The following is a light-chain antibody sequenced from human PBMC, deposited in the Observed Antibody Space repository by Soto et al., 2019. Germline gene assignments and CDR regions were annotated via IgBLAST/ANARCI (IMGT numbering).Light chain of an antibody. CDR2: DAS. CDR1: QSVRNSL. V-gene: IGKV3-20*01. J-gene: IGKJ1*01. CDR3: HQYDSIVQT. Sequence: EIVLTQSPGTLSLSPGERATLSCRASQSVRNSLLAWYQQKPGQPPRLLIYDASTRATATPERFSGSGSGTDFTLTISRLEPEDFAVYYCHQYDSIVQTLGQGTKGDIK.